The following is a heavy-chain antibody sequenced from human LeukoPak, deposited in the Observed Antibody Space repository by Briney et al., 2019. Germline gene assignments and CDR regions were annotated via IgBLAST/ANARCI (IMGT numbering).Heavy chain of an antibody. CDR1: GFTFSSYA. J-gene: IGHJ6*03. V-gene: IGHV3-64*01. D-gene: IGHD6-19*01. CDR2: ISSNGGST. CDR3: AKDGQWLVPPYYYYYYYMDV. Sequence: PGGSLGLSCAASGFTFSSYAMHWVRQAPGKGLEYVSAISSNGGSTYYANSVKGRFTISRDNSKNTLYLQMNSLRAEDTALYYCAKDGQWLVPPYYYYYYYMDVWGKGTTVTISS.